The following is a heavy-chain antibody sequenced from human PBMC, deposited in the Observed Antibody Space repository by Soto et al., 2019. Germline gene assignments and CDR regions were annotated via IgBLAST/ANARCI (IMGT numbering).Heavy chain of an antibody. CDR2: IYWDDDK. J-gene: IGHJ2*01. V-gene: IGHV2-5*02. CDR3: AHSSMTTVTDYWYFDL. Sequence: KESGPTLVKPTETLTLTCTFSGFSLSTSGVGVGWIRQPPGKALEWLALIYWDDDKRYSPSLKSRLTITKDTSKNQVVLTMTNMDPVDTATYYCAHSSMTTVTDYWYFDLWGRGTLVTVSS. CDR1: GFSLSTSGVG. D-gene: IGHD4-17*01.